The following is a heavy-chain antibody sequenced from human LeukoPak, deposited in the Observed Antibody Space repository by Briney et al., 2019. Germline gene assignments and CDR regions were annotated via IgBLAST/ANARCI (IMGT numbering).Heavy chain of an antibody. D-gene: IGHD6-6*01. CDR2: ISSSGSTI. J-gene: IGHJ6*02. Sequence: GGSLRPSCAASGFTFSNYEMNWVRQAPGKGLEWVSYISSSGSTIYYADSVKGRFTISRDNAKNSLYLQMNSLRAEDTAVYFCPRVYSSSSGKGMDVWGQGTTVTVSS. V-gene: IGHV3-48*03. CDR3: PRVYSSSSGKGMDV. CDR1: GFTFSNYE.